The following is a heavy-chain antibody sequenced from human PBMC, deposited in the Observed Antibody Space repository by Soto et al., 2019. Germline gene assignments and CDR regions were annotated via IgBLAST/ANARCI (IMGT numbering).Heavy chain of an antibody. CDR3: ATVPGTVIPRNFDY. Sequence: ASVKVSCKVSGYTLTELSMHWVRQAPGKGLEWMGGFDPEDGETIYAQKFQGRVTMTEDTSTDTAYMELSSLRSEDTAVYYCATVPGTVIPRNFDYWGQGTLVTVSS. V-gene: IGHV1-24*01. CDR2: FDPEDGET. CDR1: GYTLTELS. D-gene: IGHD1-1*01. J-gene: IGHJ4*02.